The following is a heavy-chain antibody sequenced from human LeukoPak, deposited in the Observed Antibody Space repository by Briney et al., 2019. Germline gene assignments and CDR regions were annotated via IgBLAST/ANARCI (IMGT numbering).Heavy chain of an antibody. D-gene: IGHD3-16*01. CDR2: IRYDGSNK. Sequence: GGSLRLSCAASGFTFSSYGMHWVRQAPGKGLEWVAFIRYDGSNKYYADSVKGRFTISRDSSKNTLYLQMNSLRSDDTAVYYCARDRGETKRRYSWFDPWGQGTLVTVSS. CDR3: ARDRGETKRRYSWFDP. V-gene: IGHV3-30*02. CDR1: GFTFSSYG. J-gene: IGHJ5*02.